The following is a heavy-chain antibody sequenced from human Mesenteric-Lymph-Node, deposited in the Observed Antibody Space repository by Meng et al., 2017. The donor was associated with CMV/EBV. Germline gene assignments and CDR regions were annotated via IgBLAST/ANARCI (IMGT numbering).Heavy chain of an antibody. V-gene: IGHV3-48*04. CDR2: ISSSGSTI. Sequence: GESLKISCAASGFTFSSYGMHWVRQAPGKGLEWVSYISSSGSTIYYADSVKGRFTISRDNAKNSLYLQMNSLRAEDTAVYYCARVLGTYIVVVPAAPLYGMDVWGQGTTVTVSS. J-gene: IGHJ6*02. CDR3: ARVLGTYIVVVPAAPLYGMDV. CDR1: GFTFSSYG. D-gene: IGHD2-2*01.